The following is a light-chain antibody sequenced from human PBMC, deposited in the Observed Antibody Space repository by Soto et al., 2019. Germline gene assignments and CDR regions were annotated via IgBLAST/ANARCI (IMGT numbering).Light chain of an antibody. Sequence: EIVLTQSPATLSLSPWERATLSCRASQSVSSYLAWYQQKPGQAPRLLIYDASNRATGIPARFSGSGSGTDFTLTISSLEPEDFAVYYCQQRSNWHQTFGQGTRLEI. J-gene: IGKJ5*01. CDR1: QSVSSY. CDR2: DAS. V-gene: IGKV3-11*01. CDR3: QQRSNWHQT.